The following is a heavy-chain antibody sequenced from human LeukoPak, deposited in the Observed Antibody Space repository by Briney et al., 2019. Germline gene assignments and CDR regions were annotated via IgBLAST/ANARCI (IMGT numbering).Heavy chain of an antibody. J-gene: IGHJ4*02. CDR2: IYYRGNT. CDR3: ARDSPHGEVDY. D-gene: IGHD3-3*01. CDR1: GGSINNYY. Sequence: SETLFLTCTVSGGSINNYYWGWIRQPPGKGLEWIGFIYYRGNTYYNPSLQSRVTISVDTSKNQFSLRLSSVTAADTAVYYCARDSPHGEVDYWGQGTLVTVSS. V-gene: IGHV4-39*07.